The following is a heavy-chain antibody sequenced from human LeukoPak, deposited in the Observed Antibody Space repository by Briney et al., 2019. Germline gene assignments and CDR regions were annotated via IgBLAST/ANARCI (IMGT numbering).Heavy chain of an antibody. CDR1: GFTVSSNY. CDR2: IYSGGST. V-gene: IGHV3-53*04. CDR3: ARSRPHYYDSSGYSYKTDAFDI. J-gene: IGHJ3*02. D-gene: IGHD3-22*01. Sequence: GGSLRLSCAASGFTVSSNYMSWVRQAPGKGLEWVSVIYSGGSTYYADSVKGRFTISRHNSKNTLYLQMNSLRAEDTAVYYCARSRPHYYDSSGYSYKTDAFDIWGQGTMVTVSS.